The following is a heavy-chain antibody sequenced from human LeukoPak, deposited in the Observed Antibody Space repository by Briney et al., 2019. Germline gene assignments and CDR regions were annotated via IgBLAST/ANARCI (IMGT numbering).Heavy chain of an antibody. V-gene: IGHV4-59*01. CDR3: ARDGLLWFGGFDY. J-gene: IGHJ4*02. D-gene: IGHD3-10*01. Sequence: SETLSLTCTVSGGSISSYYWSWIRQPPGKGLEWIGYIYYSGSTNYNPSLKSRVTISVDTSKNQFSLKLSSVTAADTAVYYCARDGLLWFGGFDYWGQGTLATVSS. CDR2: IYYSGST. CDR1: GGSISSYY.